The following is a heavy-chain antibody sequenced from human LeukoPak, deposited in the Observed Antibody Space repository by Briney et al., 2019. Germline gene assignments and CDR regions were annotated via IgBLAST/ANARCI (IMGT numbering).Heavy chain of an antibody. J-gene: IGHJ4*02. D-gene: IGHD4-17*01. CDR1: GFTFSSYE. CDR3: AREYGDPRLRYFGY. Sequence: GGSLRLSCAASGFTFSSYEMNWVRQAPGKGLEWVSYISSSGSTKYYADSVKGRFTISRDNAKNSLYLQMNSLRAEDTAVYYCAREYGDPRLRYFGYWGQGTLVTVSS. CDR2: ISSSGSTK. V-gene: IGHV3-48*03.